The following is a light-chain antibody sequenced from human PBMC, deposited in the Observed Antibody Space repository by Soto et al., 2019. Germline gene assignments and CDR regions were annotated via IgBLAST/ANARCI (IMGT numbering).Light chain of an antibody. Sequence: EIVMTQSPASLSVSPGDGATLSCRASHSVASNVAWYPQKPGQGPRLLIHGASTRAVGVPARFSGSGSGTDFTLTISSLQPEDFAVYYCQQYHNWPPQYTFGQGTKLQIK. CDR2: GAS. CDR1: HSVASN. V-gene: IGKV3-15*01. J-gene: IGKJ2*01. CDR3: QQYHNWPPQYT.